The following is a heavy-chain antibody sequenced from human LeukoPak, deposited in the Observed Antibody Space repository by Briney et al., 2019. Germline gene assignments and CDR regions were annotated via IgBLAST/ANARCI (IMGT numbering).Heavy chain of an antibody. D-gene: IGHD6-25*01. Sequence: PSETLSLTCTVSGGSISSSSYYWGWIRQPPGQGLEWIGSIYYSGSTYYNPSLKSRVTISVDTSKNQFSLKLSSVTAADTAVYYCARLSGTAYYYYYMDVWGKGTTVTVSS. J-gene: IGHJ6*03. CDR1: GGSISSSSYY. CDR3: ARLSGTAYYYYYMDV. V-gene: IGHV4-39*01. CDR2: IYYSGST.